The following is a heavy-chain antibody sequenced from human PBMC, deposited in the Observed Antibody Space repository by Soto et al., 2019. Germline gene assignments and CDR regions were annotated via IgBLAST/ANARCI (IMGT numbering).Heavy chain of an antibody. D-gene: IGHD3-22*01. V-gene: IGHV4-38-2*01. J-gene: IGHJ5*02. CDR2: ISHGGST. CDR3: ARVGPWVPYYYDSSPYTFENWFAP. CDR1: GYSISSGYY. Sequence: SETLSLTCAVSGYSISSGYYWGWLRQPPGKGLERIGSISHGGSTYYNPSLNSRVTLSIDMTNNHVSLILNSVTAADTAGYYCARVGPWVPYYYDSSPYTFENWFAPSGQGTLVTVSS.